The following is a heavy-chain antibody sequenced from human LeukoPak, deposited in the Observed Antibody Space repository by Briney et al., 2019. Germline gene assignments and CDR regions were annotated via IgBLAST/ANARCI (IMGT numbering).Heavy chain of an antibody. V-gene: IGHV3-20*04. CDR1: GFTFDDYG. CDR2: INWNGDNT. J-gene: IGHJ4*02. CDR3: ASGGLYYFDY. Sequence: GGSLRLSCEASGFTFDDYGLSWVRQAPGKGLEWVSGINWNGDNTDYTDSVKGRFTISRDNSKNTLYLQMNSLRAEDTAVYYCASGGLYYFDYWGQGTLVTVSS. D-gene: IGHD3-16*01.